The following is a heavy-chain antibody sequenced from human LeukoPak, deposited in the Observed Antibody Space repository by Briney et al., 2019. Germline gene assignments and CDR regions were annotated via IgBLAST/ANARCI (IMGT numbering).Heavy chain of an antibody. CDR1: GFTFSDYY. J-gene: IGHJ3*02. Sequence: GGSLRLSCAASGFTFSDYYMSWIRQAPGKGLEWVSYISSSGSTIYHADSVKGRFTISRDNAKNSLCLQMNSLRAEDTAVYYCASYDSFAFDIWGQGTMVTVSS. CDR3: ASYDSFAFDI. CDR2: ISSSGSTI. V-gene: IGHV3-11*01. D-gene: IGHD3-22*01.